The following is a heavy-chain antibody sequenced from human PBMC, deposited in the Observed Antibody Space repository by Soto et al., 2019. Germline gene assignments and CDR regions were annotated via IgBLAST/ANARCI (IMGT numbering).Heavy chain of an antibody. V-gene: IGHV3-23*01. J-gene: IGHJ6*02. CDR1: GFTFSSYA. Sequence: GGSLRLSCAASGFTFSSYAMSWVRQAPGKGLEWVSAISGSGGSTYYADSVKGRFTISRDNSKNTLYLQMSNLRAEDTAVYYCARDFVVGGPTINYYYGMDVWAQGTTVTVSS. CDR3: ARDFVVGGPTINYYYGMDV. D-gene: IGHD1-26*01. CDR2: ISGSGGST.